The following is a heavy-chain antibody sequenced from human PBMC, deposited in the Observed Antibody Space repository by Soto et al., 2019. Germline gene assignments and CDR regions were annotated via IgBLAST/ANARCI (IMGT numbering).Heavy chain of an antibody. V-gene: IGHV3-64*01. J-gene: IGHJ4*02. CDR2: ISSNGGST. CDR1: GFTFSSYA. CDR3: ARSPTWRDSSGYWPYYFDY. Sequence: PGGSLRLSCAASGFTFSSYAMHWVRQAPGKGLEYVSAISSNGGSTYYANSVKGRFTISRDNSKNTLYLQMGSLRAEDMAVYYCARSPTWRDSSGYWPYYFDYWGQGTLVTVSS. D-gene: IGHD3-22*01.